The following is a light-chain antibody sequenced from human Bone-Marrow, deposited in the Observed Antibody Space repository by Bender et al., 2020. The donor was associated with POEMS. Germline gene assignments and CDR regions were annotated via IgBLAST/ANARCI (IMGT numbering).Light chain of an antibody. J-gene: IGLJ2*01. CDR2: DDT. CDR3: QAWDSSSVF. Sequence: SYVLTQPPSVSVAPGQTAKITCGGNNIGSKGVHWYQQKPGQAPVLVIYDDTDRPSGIPERFSGSNSGNIATLTISGTQALDEADFYCQAWDSSSVFFGGGTRVTVL. V-gene: IGLV3-21*02. CDR1: NIGSKG.